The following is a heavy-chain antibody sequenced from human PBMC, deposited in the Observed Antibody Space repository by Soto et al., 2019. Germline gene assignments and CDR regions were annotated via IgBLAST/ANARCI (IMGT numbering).Heavy chain of an antibody. D-gene: IGHD6-13*01. Sequence: EVQLVDSGGDLVQPGGSLRLSCAASGFSFGSSWMTWVRQAPGKGLEWVANIKTDGSKINYLDSVRGRFTVSRDNAKNSLYLEMNSLRAEDTAIYYFARDVSPGSSSRYLDAFDIWGQGTMVTVSS. CDR2: IKTDGSKI. CDR3: ARDVSPGSSSRYLDAFDI. J-gene: IGHJ3*02. CDR1: GFSFGSSW. V-gene: IGHV3-7*05.